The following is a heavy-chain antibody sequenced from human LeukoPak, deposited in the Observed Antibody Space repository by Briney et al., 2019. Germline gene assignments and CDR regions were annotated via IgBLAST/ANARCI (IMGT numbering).Heavy chain of an antibody. CDR1: GYSISSGYY. Sequence: SETLSLTCTVSGYSISSGYYWGWIRQPPGKGLEWIGSIYHSGSTYYNPSLKSRVTISVDTSKNQFSLKLSSVTAADTAVYYCASDSGDYEDIVPPYYYMDVWGKGTTVTVS. J-gene: IGHJ6*03. D-gene: IGHD4-17*01. CDR3: ASDSGDYEDIVPPYYYMDV. V-gene: IGHV4-38-2*02. CDR2: IYHSGST.